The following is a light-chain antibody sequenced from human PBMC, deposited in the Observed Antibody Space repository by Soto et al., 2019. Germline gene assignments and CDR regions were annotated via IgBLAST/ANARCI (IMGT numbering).Light chain of an antibody. CDR3: NSYTSSSTYV. J-gene: IGLJ1*01. V-gene: IGLV2-14*03. Sequence: QSGLTQPASVSGSPGQSITISCTGTSRDVGGYNYVSWYQQHPGKAPKLIIYDVSNRPSGVSNRFSGSKSGNTASLTISGLQAEDEADYYCNSYTSSSTYVFGTGTKVTVL. CDR1: SRDVGGYNY. CDR2: DVS.